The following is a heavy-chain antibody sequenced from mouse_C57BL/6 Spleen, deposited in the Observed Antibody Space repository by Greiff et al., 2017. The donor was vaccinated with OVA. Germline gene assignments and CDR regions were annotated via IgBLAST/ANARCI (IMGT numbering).Heavy chain of an antibody. CDR1: GYTFTSYW. CDR2: INPSSGYT. D-gene: IGHD1-1*01. CDR3: AIPYYGKDYAMDY. V-gene: IGHV1-7*01. J-gene: IGHJ4*01. Sequence: LVESGAELAKPGASVKLSCKASGYTFTSYWMHWVKQRPGQGLEWIGYINPSSGYTKYNQKFKDKATLTADKSSSTAYMQLSSLTYEDSAVYYCAIPYYGKDYAMDYWGQGTSVTVSS.